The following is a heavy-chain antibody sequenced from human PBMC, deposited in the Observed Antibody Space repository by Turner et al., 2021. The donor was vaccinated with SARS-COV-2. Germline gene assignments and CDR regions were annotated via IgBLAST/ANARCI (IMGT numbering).Heavy chain of an antibody. D-gene: IGHD3-9*01. V-gene: IGHV3-23*01. CDR2: FSGTGSST. Sequence: EVKGWEYGGRLVQRGGSLRLSCADSGFTFSDYAMSWVRQAPVKGLQWVSTFSGTGSSTYYTDSVKGRFSISRYNSKNTLYLQLISLRADDTAVYYCAKSIPSTGFVFDFWVQGTLVTVSS. CDR1: GFTFSDYA. CDR3: AKSIPSTGFVFDF. J-gene: IGHJ4*02.